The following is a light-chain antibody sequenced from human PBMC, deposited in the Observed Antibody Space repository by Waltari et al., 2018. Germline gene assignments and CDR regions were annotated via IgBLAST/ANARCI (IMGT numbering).Light chain of an antibody. J-gene: IGLJ3*02. CDR1: TGAVTSGFY. CDR2: STN. CDR3: LLYYGGAQV. Sequence: QTVVPQAPSLPVSPGGTVTLTCASSTGAVTSGFYPSWFQQKPGQPPRALIYSTNNKHSWTPARFSGSLLGGKAALTLSGVQVEDEAEYYCLLYYGGAQVFGGGTKLTVL. V-gene: IGLV7-43*01.